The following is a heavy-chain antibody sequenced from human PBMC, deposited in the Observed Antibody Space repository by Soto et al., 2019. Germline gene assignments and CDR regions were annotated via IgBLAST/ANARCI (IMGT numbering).Heavy chain of an antibody. CDR3: ARGPTYCSSTSCYDSGWFDP. V-gene: IGHV1-2*02. Sequence: ASVKVSCKASGYTFTGYYMHWVRRAPGQGLEWMGWINPNSGGTNYAQKFQGRVTMTRDTSISTAYMELSRLRSDDTAVYYCARGPTYCSSTSCYDSGWFDPWGQGTLVTVSS. J-gene: IGHJ5*02. D-gene: IGHD2-2*01. CDR2: INPNSGGT. CDR1: GYTFTGYY.